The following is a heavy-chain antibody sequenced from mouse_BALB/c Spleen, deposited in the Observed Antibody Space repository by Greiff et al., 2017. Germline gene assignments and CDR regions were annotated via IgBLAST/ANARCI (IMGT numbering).Heavy chain of an antibody. CDR2: ISSGSSTI. D-gene: IGHD1-1*01. V-gene: IGHV5-17*02. CDR3: ARGTTGLDY. CDR1: GFTFSSFG. Sequence: DVMLVESGGGLVQPGGSRKLSCAASGFTFSSFGMHWVRQAPEKGLEWVAYISSGSSTIYYADTVKGRFTISRDNPKNTLFLQMTSLRSEDTAMYYCARGTTGLDYWGQGTSVTVSS. J-gene: IGHJ4*01.